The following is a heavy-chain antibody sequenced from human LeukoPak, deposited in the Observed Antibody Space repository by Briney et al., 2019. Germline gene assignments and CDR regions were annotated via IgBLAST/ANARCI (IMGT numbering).Heavy chain of an antibody. CDR3: TKEGLPSGSSWSAWFDP. Sequence: PGGSLRLSCAASGFTFSSYAMSWVRQAPGKGLEWVAVISYDGSNKYYADSVKGRFTISRDNSKNTLYLQMNSLRAEDTAVYYCTKEGLPSGSSWSAWFDPWGQGTLVTVSS. V-gene: IGHV3-30*18. CDR1: GFTFSSYA. D-gene: IGHD3-10*01. J-gene: IGHJ5*02. CDR2: ISYDGSNK.